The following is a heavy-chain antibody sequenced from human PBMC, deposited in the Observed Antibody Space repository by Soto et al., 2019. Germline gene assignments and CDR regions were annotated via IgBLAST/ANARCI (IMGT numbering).Heavy chain of an antibody. V-gene: IGHV1-8*01. CDR2: MNPNSGNT. CDR1: GYTFTSYD. CDR3: ARGDIVVVPAATVLYYYYMDV. Sequence: QVQLVQSGAEVKKPGASVKVSCKASGYTFTSYDINWVRQATGQGLEWMGWMNPNSGNTGYAQKFQGRVTMTRNTSISTAYMELSSLRSEDTAVYYCARGDIVVVPAATVLYYYYMDVWGKGTTVTVSS. J-gene: IGHJ6*03. D-gene: IGHD2-2*01.